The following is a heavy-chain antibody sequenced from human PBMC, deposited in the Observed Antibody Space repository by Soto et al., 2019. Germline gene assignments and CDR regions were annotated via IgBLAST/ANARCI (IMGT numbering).Heavy chain of an antibody. D-gene: IGHD1-1*01. CDR1: GFTFSNYA. CDR3: AKGRRLLILYHFDS. J-gene: IGHJ4*02. CDR2: IGGSGVST. Sequence: GGSLRLSCAGSGFTFSNYAMSWVRQAPGKGLEWVSAIGGSGVSTYYADSVKGRFIISRDNSKNTLYLQMNSLRAEDTAVYSCAKGRRLLILYHFDSWGQGTLVTVSS. V-gene: IGHV3-23*01.